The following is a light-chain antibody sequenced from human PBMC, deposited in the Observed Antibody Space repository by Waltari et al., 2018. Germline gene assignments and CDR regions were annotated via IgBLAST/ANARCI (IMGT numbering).Light chain of an antibody. J-gene: IGLJ2*01. CDR1: ISYVGAYHY. Sequence: QSALTQPASVSGSPGQSITISCTGTISYVGAYHYVSWYQQHPGKPPQLIIYAVTKRPSGVSNRFSGSKSGTTASLTISGLQAEDEADFYCSSYTTSGTLIFGGGTKLTVL. CDR2: AVT. V-gene: IGLV2-14*03. CDR3: SSYTTSGTLI.